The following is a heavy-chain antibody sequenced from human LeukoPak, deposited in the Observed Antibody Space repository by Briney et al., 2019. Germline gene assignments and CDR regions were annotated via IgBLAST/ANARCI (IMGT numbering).Heavy chain of an antibody. CDR3: ARVGRERHFDY. CDR1: GGSISSYY. V-gene: IGHV4-59*01. Sequence: SETLSLTCTVSGGSISSYYWSWIRQPPGKGLEWIGYIYYSGSTNYNPSLKSRVTISVDTSKNQFSLKLSSVTAADTAVYYCARVGRERHFDYWGQGTLVTVSS. D-gene: IGHD1-1*01. J-gene: IGHJ4*02. CDR2: IYYSGST.